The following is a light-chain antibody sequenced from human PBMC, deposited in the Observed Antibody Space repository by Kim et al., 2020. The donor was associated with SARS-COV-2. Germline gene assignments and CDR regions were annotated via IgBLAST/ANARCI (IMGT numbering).Light chain of an antibody. Sequence: QSALTQPASVSGSPGQSIAISCTGTISDVGSYNLVSWYQHHPGKAPKLIIYEVNKWPSGVSSRFSGSKSGNTASLTISGLQAEDEADYYCCSYAGSSTVIFGGGTK. CDR2: EVN. V-gene: IGLV2-23*02. CDR3: CSYAGSSTVI. CDR1: ISDVGSYNL. J-gene: IGLJ2*01.